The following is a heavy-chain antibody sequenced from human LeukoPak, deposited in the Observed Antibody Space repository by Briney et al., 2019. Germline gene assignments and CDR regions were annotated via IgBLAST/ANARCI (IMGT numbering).Heavy chain of an antibody. J-gene: IGHJ5*02. Sequence: PGGSLRLSCVASGFSFSTYHMYWVRQAPGKGLVWVSRISTDESDTVNADAVKGRFTISRDNAKNTLYLQMNSLRADDTAVYYCARDSEGDGYNFDTWGRGTLVTVSS. V-gene: IGHV3-74*01. CDR3: ARDSEGDGYNFDT. D-gene: IGHD5-24*01. CDR1: GFSFSTYH. CDR2: ISTDESDT.